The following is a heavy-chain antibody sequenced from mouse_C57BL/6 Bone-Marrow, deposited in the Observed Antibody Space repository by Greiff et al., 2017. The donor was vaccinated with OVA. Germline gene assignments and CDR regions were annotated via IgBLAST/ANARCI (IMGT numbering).Heavy chain of an antibody. CDR3: ARPYDYASYWYFDV. CDR1: GVDFSRYW. Sequence: AGGGVDFSRYWMSWVRRAPGKGLEWIGEINPDSSTINYAPSLKDKFIISRDNAKNTLYLQMSKVRSEDTALYYCARPYDYASYWYFDVWGTGTTVTVSS. V-gene: IGHV4-1*01. J-gene: IGHJ1*03. D-gene: IGHD2-4*01. CDR2: INPDSSTI.